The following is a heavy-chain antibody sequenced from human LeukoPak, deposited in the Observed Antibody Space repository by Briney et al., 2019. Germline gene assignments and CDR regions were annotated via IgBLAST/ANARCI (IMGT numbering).Heavy chain of an antibody. Sequence: PSETLSLTCTVSGGSISSYYWSWIRQPPGKGLEWIGYIYYSGSTNYNPSLKSRVTISVDTSKNQFSLKLSSVTAADTAVYYCARGITMIVTWGQGTLVTVSS. D-gene: IGHD3-22*01. CDR1: GGSISSYY. V-gene: IGHV4-59*12. J-gene: IGHJ5*02. CDR3: ARGITMIVT. CDR2: IYYSGST.